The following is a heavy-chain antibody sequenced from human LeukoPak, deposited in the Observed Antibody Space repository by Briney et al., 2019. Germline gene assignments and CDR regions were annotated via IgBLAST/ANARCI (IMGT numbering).Heavy chain of an antibody. CDR2: ISSSGSTI. D-gene: IGHD3-22*01. CDR1: GFTFSSYA. J-gene: IGHJ6*03. V-gene: IGHV3-48*04. CDR3: ARYHSSGYYYSYYYYYYMDV. Sequence: GGSLRLSCAASGFTFSSYAMHWVRQAPGKGLEWVSYISSSGSTIYYADSVKGRFTISRDNAKNSLYLQMNSLRAEDTAVYYYARYHSSGYYYSYYYYYYMDVWGKGTTVTVSS.